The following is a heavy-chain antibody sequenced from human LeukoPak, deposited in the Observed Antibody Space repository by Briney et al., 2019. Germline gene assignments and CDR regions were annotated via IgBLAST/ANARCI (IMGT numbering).Heavy chain of an antibody. CDR2: ICNSSSYI. CDR1: GFTFSSYS. J-gene: IGHJ6*02. Sequence: GSPRLSCAASGFTFSSYSMNWGRPAPGKGPERVSSICNSSSYIYYADSVKGRFTISRNNAKNSLYLQMNSLRAEDTAVYYCARDGGIQLNYYYYGMDVWGQGTTVTVPS. CDR3: ARDGGIQLNYYYYGMDV. V-gene: IGHV3-21*01. D-gene: IGHD5-18*01.